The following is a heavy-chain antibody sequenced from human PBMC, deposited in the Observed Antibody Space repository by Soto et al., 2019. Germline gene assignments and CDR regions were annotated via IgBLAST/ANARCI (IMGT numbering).Heavy chain of an antibody. V-gene: IGHV1-69*08. J-gene: IGHJ4*02. Sequence: QVQLVQPGAEVKKPGSSVKVSCKASGDTFSSHSISWVRQAPGQGLEWMGRIIPIVSFPTYVQKFQGRVTFSADKSTTTAFMEMRSLTSEDTAVYYCARDQEGYTSQLLDHWGQGTLVPVSS. CDR1: GDTFSSHS. CDR2: IIPIVSFP. D-gene: IGHD2-2*01. CDR3: ARDQEGYTSQLLDH.